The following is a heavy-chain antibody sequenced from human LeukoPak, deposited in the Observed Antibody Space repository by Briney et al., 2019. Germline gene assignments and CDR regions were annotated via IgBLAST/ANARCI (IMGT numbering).Heavy chain of an antibody. CDR3: AREGVYYYGMDV. V-gene: IGHV1-46*01. CDR2: INPSGGST. D-gene: IGHD2-8*01. J-gene: IGHJ6*02. Sequence: ASVKVSCKASGYTFTSYYMHWVRQAPGQGLEWMGVINPSGGSTSYAQKFQGRVTMTRDTSTSTAYMELSSLRSEDTAVYYCAREGVYYYGMDVWGQGTTVTVSS. CDR1: GYTFTSYY.